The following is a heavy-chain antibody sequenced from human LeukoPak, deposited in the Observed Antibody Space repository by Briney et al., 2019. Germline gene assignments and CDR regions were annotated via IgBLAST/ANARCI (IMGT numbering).Heavy chain of an antibody. CDR2: IKQDGSGK. D-gene: IGHD3-10*01. CDR3: AKSLSSRGLIIPRTTRYFDY. J-gene: IGHJ4*02. V-gene: IGHV3-7*01. CDR1: GFTFRSYW. Sequence: GGSLRLSCAASGFTFRSYWMNWVRQAPGKGLEWVANIKQDGSGKYYVDSVKGRFTISRDNSKNRLYLQMSSLRPEDTAVYYCAKSLSSRGLIIPRTTRYFDYWGQGTLVTVSS.